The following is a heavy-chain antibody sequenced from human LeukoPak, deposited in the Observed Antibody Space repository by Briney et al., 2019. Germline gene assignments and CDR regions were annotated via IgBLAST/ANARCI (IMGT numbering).Heavy chain of an antibody. Sequence: PGRSLRLSCTASGFTFGDYAISWVRQAPGKGLEWLGFIRSKDNDGTTAYAASVEGRFIISRDDSKSIAYLQMNDLKTEDTAVYYCTTDALGRYSSGWYSWYFDYWGQGTLVTVSS. CDR3: TTDALGRYSSGWYSWYFDY. V-gene: IGHV3-49*04. J-gene: IGHJ4*02. D-gene: IGHD6-19*01. CDR2: IRSKDNDGTT. CDR1: GFTFGDYA.